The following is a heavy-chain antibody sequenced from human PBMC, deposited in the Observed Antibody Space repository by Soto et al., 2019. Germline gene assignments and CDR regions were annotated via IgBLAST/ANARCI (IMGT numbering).Heavy chain of an antibody. CDR2: IIPLFGTT. CDR3: AAELGFGKFSVV. D-gene: IGHD7-27*01. J-gene: IGHJ6*02. V-gene: IGHV1-69*01. Sequence: QVQVVQSGVEVRRPGSSVKVSCKASGDTFKNCVISWVRQAPGQGLEWMGGIIPLFGTTDFAQRFQDRLTITTDESTTTAYMELSRLRSEDTATYYCAAELGFGKFSVVWGQGTTVIVSS. CDR1: GDTFKNCV.